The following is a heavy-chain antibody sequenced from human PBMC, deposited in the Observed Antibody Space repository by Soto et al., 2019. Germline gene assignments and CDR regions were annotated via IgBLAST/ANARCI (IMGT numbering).Heavy chain of an antibody. V-gene: IGHV1-69*06. J-gene: IGHJ5*02. CDR1: GGTFSSYA. D-gene: IGHD2-2*01. CDR2: IIPIFGTA. Sequence: QVQLVQSGAEVKKPGSSVKVSCKASGGTFSSYAISWVRQAPGQGLEWMGGIIPIFGTANYAQKFQGRVTITADKSTSTAYMELSSLRSEDTAVYYCARVPGVGVVVPDAIFGGWFDPWGQGTLVTVSS. CDR3: ARVPGVGVVVPDAIFGGWFDP.